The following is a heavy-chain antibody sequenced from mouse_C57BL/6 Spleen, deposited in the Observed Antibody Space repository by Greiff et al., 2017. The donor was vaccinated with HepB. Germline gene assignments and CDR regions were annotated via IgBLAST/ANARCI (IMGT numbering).Heavy chain of an antibody. CDR2: IYPGSGST. J-gene: IGHJ4*01. Sequence: VQLQQSGAELVKPGASVKMSCKASGYTFTSYWITWVKQRPGQGLEWIGDIYPGSGSTNYNEKFKSKATLTVDTSSSTAYMQLSSLTSEDSAVYYCASSYYGRGAMDYWGQGTSVTVSS. CDR3: ASSYYGRGAMDY. CDR1: GYTFTSYW. V-gene: IGHV1-55*01. D-gene: IGHD1-1*01.